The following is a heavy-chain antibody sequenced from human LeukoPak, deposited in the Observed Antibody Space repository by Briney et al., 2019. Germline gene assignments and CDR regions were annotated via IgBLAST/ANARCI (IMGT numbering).Heavy chain of an antibody. D-gene: IGHD3-10*01. J-gene: IGHJ4*02. CDR2: IYYSGST. V-gene: IGHV4-39*07. Sequence: SETLSLTCTVSGGSISSSSYYWGWVRQPPGKGLEWLGSIYYSGSTYYNPSLKSRVTISVDTSKNQFSLNLNSVTAADTAVYYCARRRGLSRGLYYFDYWGRGTLVTVSS. CDR3: ARRRGLSRGLYYFDY. CDR1: GGSISSSSYY.